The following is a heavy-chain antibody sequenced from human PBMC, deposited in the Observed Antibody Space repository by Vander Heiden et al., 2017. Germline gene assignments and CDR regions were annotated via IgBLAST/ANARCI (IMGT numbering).Heavy chain of an antibody. V-gene: IGHV6-1*01. Sequence: QVQLQQSGPGLVKPSQTLSPTCAISGDSVSSNGAAWNWIRQSPSRGLEWLGRTYYRSKWYRDYAISVKSRITINPDTSKNQFSLELNSVTPDDTAVYYCARDPPEALSALDIWGQGTTVTVSS. CDR2: TYYRSKWYR. CDR1: GDSVSSNGAA. J-gene: IGHJ3*02. CDR3: ARDPPEALSALDI. D-gene: IGHD6-6*01.